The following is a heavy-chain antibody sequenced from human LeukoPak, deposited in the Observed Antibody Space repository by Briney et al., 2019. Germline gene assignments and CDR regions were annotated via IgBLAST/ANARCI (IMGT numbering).Heavy chain of an antibody. CDR3: AREGAGYGWFDP. CDR2: IYTTGST. J-gene: IGHJ5*02. Sequence: SETLSLTCTVSGGSISSYYWSWIRQPAGKGLEWIGRIYTTGSTNYNPSLKSRVTISVDTSKNQFSLKLSSVTAADTAVFYCAREGAGYGWFDPWGQGTLVTVSS. V-gene: IGHV4-4*07. D-gene: IGHD5-18*01. CDR1: GGSISSYY.